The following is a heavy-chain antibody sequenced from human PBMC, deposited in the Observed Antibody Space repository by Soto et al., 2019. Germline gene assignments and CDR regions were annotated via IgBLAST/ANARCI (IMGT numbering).Heavy chain of an antibody. J-gene: IGHJ4*02. CDR3: ANDGLGFGELPYSDY. Sequence: EVQLLESGGGLVQPGGSLRLSCAASGFTFSSYAMSWVRQAPGKGLELVSAISGSGGSTYYADSVKGRFTISRDNSKNTLYLQMNSLRAEDTAVYYCANDGLGFGELPYSDYWGQGTLVTVSS. D-gene: IGHD3-10*01. CDR2: ISGSGGST. V-gene: IGHV3-23*01. CDR1: GFTFSSYA.